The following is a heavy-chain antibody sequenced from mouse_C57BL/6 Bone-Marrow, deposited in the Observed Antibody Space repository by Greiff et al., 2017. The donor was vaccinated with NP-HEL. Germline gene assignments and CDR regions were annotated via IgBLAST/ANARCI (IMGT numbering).Heavy chain of an antibody. Sequence: VQLKESGGDLVKPGGSLKLSCAASGFTFSSYGMSWVRQTPDKRLEWVATISSGGSYTYYPDSVKGRFTISSDNAKNTLYLHMSSLKAEDAAMYYCARRGAMDYWGQGTSVTVSS. CDR1: GFTFSSYG. CDR3: ARRGAMDY. V-gene: IGHV5-6*01. J-gene: IGHJ4*01. CDR2: ISSGGSYT.